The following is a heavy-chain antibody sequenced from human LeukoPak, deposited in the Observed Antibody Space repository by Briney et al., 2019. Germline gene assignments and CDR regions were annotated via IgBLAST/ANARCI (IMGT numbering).Heavy chain of an antibody. J-gene: IGHJ4*02. Sequence: GASVKVSCKASGYTFTSYGISWVRQAPGQGLEWMGGINAYNGNTNYAQKLQGRVTMTTDASTSTAYRELRSLRSDDTAVYYCAIDIVVIPDHLRGGALVYWGQGTLVTVSS. CDR3: AIDIVVIPDHLRGGALVY. V-gene: IGHV1-18*01. D-gene: IGHD2-2*01. CDR1: GYTFTSYG. CDR2: INAYNGNT.